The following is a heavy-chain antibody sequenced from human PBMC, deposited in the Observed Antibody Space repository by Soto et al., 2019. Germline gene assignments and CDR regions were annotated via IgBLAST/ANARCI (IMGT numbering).Heavy chain of an antibody. CDR1: GYSISSSNW. J-gene: IGHJ4*02. CDR2: IYYSGTT. CDR3: TTDSMTTGDY. Sequence: SETVSLTCAVAGYSISSSNWCRWIRQPPGKGLEWIGYIYYSGTTYYNPSLKSRVTMSVDTSKNQFSLKLTSVTAVDTAVYYCTTDSMTTGDYWGQGTLVTVSS. V-gene: IGHV4-28*03. D-gene: IGHD4-4*01.